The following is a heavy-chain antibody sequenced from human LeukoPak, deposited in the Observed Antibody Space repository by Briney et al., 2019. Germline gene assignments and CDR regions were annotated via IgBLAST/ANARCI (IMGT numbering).Heavy chain of an antibody. D-gene: IGHD1/OR15-1a*01. Sequence: GGSLRLSCAASRFTFSTYGMHWVRQAPGKGLEWVAFIRYDGSNKYYADSVKGRFTISRDNSKNTLYLQMNSLRAEDTAVYYCAKIGFGNRTLSFDYWGQGTLVTVSS. CDR3: AKIGFGNRTLSFDY. CDR1: RFTFSTYG. CDR2: IRYDGSNK. V-gene: IGHV3-30*02. J-gene: IGHJ4*02.